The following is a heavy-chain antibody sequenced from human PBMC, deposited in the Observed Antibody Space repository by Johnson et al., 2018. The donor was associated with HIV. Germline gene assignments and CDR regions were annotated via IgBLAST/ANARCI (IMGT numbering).Heavy chain of an antibody. D-gene: IGHD5-12*01. CDR2: IKSKTDGGTT. CDR3: TTDGLRTIDAFDI. CDR1: GFTFSREN. V-gene: IGHV3-15*01. J-gene: IGHJ3*02. Sequence: VQLVESGGGVVQPGMSLRLSYADSGFTFSRENMHWVRQAPDKGLEWVGRIKSKTDGGTTDYAAPVKGRFTISRDDSKNTLYLQMNSLKTEDTAVYYCTTDGLRTIDAFDIWGQGTVVTVSS.